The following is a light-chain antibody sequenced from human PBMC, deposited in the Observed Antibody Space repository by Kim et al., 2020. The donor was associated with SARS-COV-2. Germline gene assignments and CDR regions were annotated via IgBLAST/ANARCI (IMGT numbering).Light chain of an antibody. CDR2: GVS. CDR1: QSVSSTY. J-gene: IGKJ1*01. V-gene: IGKV3-20*01. Sequence: SAGTRATLSCRASQSVSSTYLAWYQQIPGQAPRLLIYGVSNRATGIPDRFSGRGSGTDFTLTISGLEPEDFAVYYCQQYGSSPRTFGQGTKVDIK. CDR3: QQYGSSPRT.